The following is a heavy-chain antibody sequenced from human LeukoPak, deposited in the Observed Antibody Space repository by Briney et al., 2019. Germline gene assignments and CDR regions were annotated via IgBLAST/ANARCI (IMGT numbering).Heavy chain of an antibody. D-gene: IGHD6-19*01. Sequence: SETLSLTCAVSGGSISSGGYSWSWIRQPPGKGLEWIGYIYHSGSTYYNPSLKSRVTISVDRSKNQFSLKLSSVTAADTAVYYCARALAVAGLDYWGQGTLVTVSS. CDR2: IYHSGST. CDR3: ARALAVAGLDY. V-gene: IGHV4-30-2*01. J-gene: IGHJ4*02. CDR1: GGSISSGGYS.